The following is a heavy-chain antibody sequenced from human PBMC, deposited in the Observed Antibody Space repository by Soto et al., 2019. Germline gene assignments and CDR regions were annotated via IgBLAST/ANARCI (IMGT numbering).Heavy chain of an antibody. V-gene: IGHV3-7*01. D-gene: IGHD6-6*01. J-gene: IGHJ6*03. CDR2: IKQDGSEK. Sequence: EVQLVESGGGLVQPGGSLRLSCAASGFTFSSYWMSWVRQAPGKGLEWVANIKQDGSEKYYVDSVKGRFTISRDTAKNSLYLQMNSLRAEDTAVYYCATSRRDISSTPYYYYYMDVWGKGTTVTVSS. CDR1: GFTFSSYW. CDR3: ATSRRDISSTPYYYYYMDV.